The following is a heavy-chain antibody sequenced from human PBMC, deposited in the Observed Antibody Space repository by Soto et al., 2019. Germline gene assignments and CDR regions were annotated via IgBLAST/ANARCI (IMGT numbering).Heavy chain of an antibody. V-gene: IGHV5-51*01. Sequence: GESLKISCKCSGYSFTIYWIVWVLQMPVKGLEWMGIIYPGDSDTRYSPSFQGQVTISADKSISTAYLQWSSLKASDTAMYYCARRLSYYDSTKGYAFDIWGQGTMVTVSS. CDR1: GYSFTIYW. CDR3: ARRLSYYDSTKGYAFDI. CDR2: IYPGDSDT. J-gene: IGHJ3*02. D-gene: IGHD3-22*01.